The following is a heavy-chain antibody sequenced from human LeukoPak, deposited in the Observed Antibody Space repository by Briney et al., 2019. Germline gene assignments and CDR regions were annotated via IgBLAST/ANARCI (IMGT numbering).Heavy chain of an antibody. CDR2: IYSGGST. CDR1: GFTVSSSY. V-gene: IGHV3-53*01. J-gene: IGHJ4*02. CDR3: AKDLDSSSWLHYFDY. D-gene: IGHD6-13*01. Sequence: GGSLRLSCAASGFTVSSSYMTWVRQAPGKGLEWVSVIYSGGSTYYADSVKGRFTMSRDNSKNTLYLQMNSLRAEDTAVYYCAKDLDSSSWLHYFDYWGQGTLVTVSS.